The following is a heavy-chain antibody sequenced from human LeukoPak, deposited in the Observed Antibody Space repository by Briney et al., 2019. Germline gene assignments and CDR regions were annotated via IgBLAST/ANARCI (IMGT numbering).Heavy chain of an antibody. CDR3: AKDRGGYFDY. CDR2: ISGSGGST. J-gene: IGHJ4*02. D-gene: IGHD3-22*01. Sequence: QSGRSLRLSCAASKFAFSSYAMSWVRQAPGKGLEWVSAISGSGGSTYYADSVKGRFTISRDNSKNTLYLQMNSLRAEDTAVYYCAKDRGGYFDYWGQGTLVTVSS. V-gene: IGHV3-23*01. CDR1: KFAFSSYA.